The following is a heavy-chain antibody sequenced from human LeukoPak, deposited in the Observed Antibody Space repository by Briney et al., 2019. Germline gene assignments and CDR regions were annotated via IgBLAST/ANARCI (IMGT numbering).Heavy chain of an antibody. D-gene: IGHD2/OR15-2a*01. CDR1: GGSISSNY. J-gene: IGHJ4*02. CDR3: ARGSSIDFDY. V-gene: IGHV4-59*01. Sequence: SETLSLTCTVSGGSISSNYWSWIRQPPGKGLEWVGYVSYSGSTNYNPSLKSRVTISVDTSKNQFSLKLSSVTAADTAVYYCARGSSIDFDYWGQGTLVTVSS. CDR2: VSYSGST.